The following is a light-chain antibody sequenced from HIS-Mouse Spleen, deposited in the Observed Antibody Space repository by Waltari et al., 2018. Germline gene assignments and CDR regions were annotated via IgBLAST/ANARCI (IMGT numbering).Light chain of an antibody. V-gene: IGLV2-23*01. J-gene: IGLJ3*02. CDR1: SSDVGSYNL. CDR2: EGS. CDR3: CSYAGSSTWV. Sequence: QSALTQPASVSGSPGQSITISCTGTSSDVGSYNLVSWYQQHPGTAPKLMIYEGSKRPSGVSNLFSGSKSGNTASLTISGLQAEDEADYYCCSYAGSSTWVFGGGTKLTVL.